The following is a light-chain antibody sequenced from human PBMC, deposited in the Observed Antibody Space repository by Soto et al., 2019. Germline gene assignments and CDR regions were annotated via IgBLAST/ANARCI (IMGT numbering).Light chain of an antibody. CDR2: AAS. V-gene: IGKV1-33*01. CDR3: QQYGSLPIT. CDR1: QDIGNS. Sequence: DIQMTQSPSFLSGSVGDRVTITCQASQDIGNSVNWYQQKPGKAPKLLLSAASNLETGDPLRFSGSGSGTDFAFIISSLQPEDVATYFCQQYGSLPITFGQGTRLEIK. J-gene: IGKJ5*01.